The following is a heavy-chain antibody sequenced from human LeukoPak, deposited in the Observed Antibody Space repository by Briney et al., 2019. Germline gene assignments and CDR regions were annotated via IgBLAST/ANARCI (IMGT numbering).Heavy chain of an antibody. J-gene: IGHJ4*02. CDR1: GFTFSSYW. V-gene: IGHV3-23*01. CDR3: ANGWSPDY. Sequence: GGSLRLSCAASGFTFSSYWMHWVRQAPGKGLEWVSAISGSGGSTYYADSVKGRFTISRDNSKNTLYLQMNSLRAEDTAVYHCANGWSPDYWGRGTLVTVSS. CDR2: ISGSGGST. D-gene: IGHD2-15*01.